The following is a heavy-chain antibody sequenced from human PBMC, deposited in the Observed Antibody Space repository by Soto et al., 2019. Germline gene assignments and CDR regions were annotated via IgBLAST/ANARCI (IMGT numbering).Heavy chain of an antibody. Sequence: QVQLVESGGGVVQPGRSLRLSCAGSGFTFSSFGIHWVRQAPGKGLECVALISYAGSDKHYADSVKGRFTSSRDNSKTTLSLQMNSLRPEDTAVYYCARLNSSAGVDYWGQGTPVTVSS. CDR2: ISYAGSDK. CDR3: ARLNSSAGVDY. J-gene: IGHJ4*02. D-gene: IGHD6-25*01. V-gene: IGHV3-30*03. CDR1: GFTFSSFG.